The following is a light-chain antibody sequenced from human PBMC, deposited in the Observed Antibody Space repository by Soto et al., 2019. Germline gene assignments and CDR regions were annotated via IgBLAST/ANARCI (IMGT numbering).Light chain of an antibody. CDR3: QQYNSYSSWT. CDR1: QSISSW. CDR2: KAS. V-gene: IGKV1-5*03. Sequence: DIQMTQSPSTLSASVGDRVTITCRASQSISSWLAWYQQKPGKAPKLLIYKASSLESGVTSRFSGSGSGTEFTLTISSLQPDDFATYYCQQYNSYSSWTFGQGTKVEIK. J-gene: IGKJ1*01.